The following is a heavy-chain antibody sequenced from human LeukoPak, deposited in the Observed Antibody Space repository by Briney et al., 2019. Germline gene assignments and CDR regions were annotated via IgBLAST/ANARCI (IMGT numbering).Heavy chain of an antibody. CDR2: IKRDGSLK. CDR1: GFVFSSYW. D-gene: IGHD3-22*01. J-gene: IGHJ4*02. V-gene: IGHV3-7*01. CDR3: AKDTPYHYDSSGYLRTGGYDY. Sequence: PGGSLRLSCTASGFVFSSYWMSWVRQAPGKGLEWVANIKRDGSLKYYGDSVRGRFTISRDNARNSVFLHMDSLRAEDTAVYYCAKDTPYHYDSSGYLRTGGYDYWGQGTLVTVSS.